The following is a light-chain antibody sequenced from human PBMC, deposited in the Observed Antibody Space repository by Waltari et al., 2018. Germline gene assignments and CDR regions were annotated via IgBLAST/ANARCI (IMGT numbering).Light chain of an antibody. V-gene: IGLV3-21*02. CDR2: DDR. J-gene: IGLJ3*02. Sequence: SYVLTQPPPVSVAPGQTARITCGGYNIARKRVHWYQERPGQAPVLVVYDDRDRPSGIPERFSGSNSGNTATLTISRVEAGDEADYYCQVWDSSSDHQVFGGGTKLTVL. CDR3: QVWDSSSDHQV. CDR1: NIARKR.